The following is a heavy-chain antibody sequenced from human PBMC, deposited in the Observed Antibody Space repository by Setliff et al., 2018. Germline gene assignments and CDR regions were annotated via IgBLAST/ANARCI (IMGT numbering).Heavy chain of an antibody. V-gene: IGHV4-59*08. J-gene: IGHJ5*02. Sequence: PSETLSLTCTVSGGSISSHYWSWIRQPPGKGLEWIGSIYYSGSTNYNPSLKSRVTISVDTSKNQFSLKLSSVTAADTTVYYCARQTTIVVVPAAMENWFDPWGQGTLVTVSS. CDR1: GGSISSHY. D-gene: IGHD2-2*01. CDR3: ARQTTIVVVPAAMENWFDP. CDR2: IYYSGST.